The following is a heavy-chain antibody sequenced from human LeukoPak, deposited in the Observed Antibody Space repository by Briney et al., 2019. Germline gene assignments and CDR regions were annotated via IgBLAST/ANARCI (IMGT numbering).Heavy chain of an antibody. Sequence: GGSLRLSCAASGFTLSSYAMHWVRQAPAKGLEWVAVISYAGNNQYFADSVRGRFTISRDNSNNTLYLQMHSLSAEDTAVYYCARVSYSSNWYYFDYWGQGTLVTVSS. CDR1: GFTLSSYA. V-gene: IGHV3-30*01. J-gene: IGHJ4*02. D-gene: IGHD6-13*01. CDR2: ISYAGNNQ. CDR3: ARVSYSSNWYYFDY.